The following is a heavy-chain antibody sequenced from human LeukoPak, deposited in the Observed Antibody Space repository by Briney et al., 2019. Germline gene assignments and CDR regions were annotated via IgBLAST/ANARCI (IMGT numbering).Heavy chain of an antibody. CDR1: GYTFTSYA. D-gene: IGHD6-6*01. J-gene: IGHJ6*04. CDR3: AAGKGSSSEMDV. V-gene: IGHV1-3*03. Sequence: ASVKVSCKASGYTFTSYAMHWVRQAPGQRLEWMGWINAGNGNTKYSQEFQGRVTITRDTSASTAYMELSSLRSEDTAVYYCAAGKGSSSEMDVWGKGTTVTVSS. CDR2: INAGNGNT.